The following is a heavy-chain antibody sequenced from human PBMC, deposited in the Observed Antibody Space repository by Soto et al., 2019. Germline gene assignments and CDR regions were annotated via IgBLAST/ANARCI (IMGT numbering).Heavy chain of an antibody. CDR1: VYTFPICG. Sequence: ASMPVSCQASVYTFPICGISWVRQAPGQGLEWMGWISAYNGNTNYAQKLQGRVTMTTDTSTSTAYMGLRSLRSDDTAVYYCAREGIAVAVGFDYWGQGPLVTVSS. D-gene: IGHD6-19*01. V-gene: IGHV1-18*01. J-gene: IGHJ4*02. CDR3: AREGIAVAVGFDY. CDR2: ISAYNGNT.